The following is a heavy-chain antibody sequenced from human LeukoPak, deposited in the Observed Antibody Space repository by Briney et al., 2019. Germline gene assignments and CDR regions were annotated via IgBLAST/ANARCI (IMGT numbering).Heavy chain of an antibody. CDR1: GFTVSANN. V-gene: IGHV3-66*02. J-gene: IGHJ4*02. Sequence: GGSLRLSCTAPGFTVSANNMNWVRQAPGKGLEWVSLIYAGGATHHAESVKGRFTISRDSSSETLYLQMNSLTTDDTGVYYCASLGGASRGCWGQGILVTVSS. CDR2: IYAGGAT. CDR3: ASLGGASRGC. D-gene: IGHD3-3*01.